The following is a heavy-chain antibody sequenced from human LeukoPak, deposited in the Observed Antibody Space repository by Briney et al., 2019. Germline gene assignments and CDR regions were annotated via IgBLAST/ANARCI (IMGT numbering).Heavy chain of an antibody. D-gene: IGHD6-19*01. Sequence: GGSLGLSCAASGFTFSDYWMYWVRQAPGKGLVWVSRINSDDSSTSYADSVQGRFTISRDNAKNTLYLQMNSLRAEDTAVYYCATCVAVPGLPDSWGQGTLVHVSS. CDR2: INSDDSST. J-gene: IGHJ4*02. CDR1: GFTFSDYW. V-gene: IGHV3-74*01. CDR3: ATCVAVPGLPDS.